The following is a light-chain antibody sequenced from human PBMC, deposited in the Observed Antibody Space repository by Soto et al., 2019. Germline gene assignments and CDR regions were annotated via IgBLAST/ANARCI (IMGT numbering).Light chain of an antibody. CDR2: KAS. CDR3: QQYYSYSRT. V-gene: IGKV1-5*03. Sequence: DIQMNRSPSTGSALVVGIATMTFLASQSISNWLAWYQQKPGKAPKLLIYKASSLESGVPSRFSGSGSGSDFTLTISSLQPDDLATYYCQQYYSYSRTFGQGTKVDIK. J-gene: IGKJ1*01. CDR1: QSISNW.